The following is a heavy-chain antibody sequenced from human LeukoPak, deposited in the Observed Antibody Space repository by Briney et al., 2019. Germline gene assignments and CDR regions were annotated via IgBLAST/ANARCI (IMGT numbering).Heavy chain of an antibody. D-gene: IGHD5-12*01. V-gene: IGHV3-48*03. CDR1: GFTFSSYE. CDR3: ARERGYSGYDYFIDSPSDY. J-gene: IGHJ4*02. CDR2: ISSSGSTI. Sequence: GGSLRLSCAASGFTFSSYEMNWVRQAPGKGLEWVSYISSSGSTIYIADSVKGRFTISRDNAKNSLYLQMNSLRTEDTAVYYCARERGYSGYDYFIDSPSDYWGQGTLVTVSS.